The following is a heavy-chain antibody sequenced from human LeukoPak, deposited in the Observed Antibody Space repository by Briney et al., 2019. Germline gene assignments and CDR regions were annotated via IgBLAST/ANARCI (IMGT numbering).Heavy chain of an antibody. J-gene: IGHJ6*02. CDR3: ARAPSQTNYYDSSGYYHYYYGMDV. V-gene: IGHV1-69*13. D-gene: IGHD3-22*01. Sequence: GASVKVSCKASGGTFSSYAISWVRQAPGQGLEWMGGIIPIFGTANYAQKFQGRVTITADESTSTAYMELSSLRSEDTAVYYCARAPSQTNYYDSSGYYHYYYGMDVWGQGTTVTVSS. CDR1: GGTFSSYA. CDR2: IIPIFGTA.